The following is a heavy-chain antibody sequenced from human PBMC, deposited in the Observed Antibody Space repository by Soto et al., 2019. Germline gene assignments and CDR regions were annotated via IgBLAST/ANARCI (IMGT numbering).Heavy chain of an antibody. Sequence: SDTLSLTSAFDCRSFIGYYSSWIVQPPGKGLEWIGEINHSGSTNYNPSLKSRVTISVDTSKNQFSLKLSSVTAADTAVYYCARGRSQGSGSYDYYGMDVWGQGTTVS. CDR2: INHSGST. V-gene: IGHV4-34*01. CDR1: CRSFIGYY. D-gene: IGHD3-10*01. J-gene: IGHJ6*02. CDR3: ARGRSQGSGSYDYYGMDV.